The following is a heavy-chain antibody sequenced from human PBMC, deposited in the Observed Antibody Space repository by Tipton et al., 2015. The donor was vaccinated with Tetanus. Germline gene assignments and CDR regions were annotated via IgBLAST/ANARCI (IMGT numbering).Heavy chain of an antibody. CDR1: RGPISSYY. CDR3: ARANNDFPKKGPFDY. Sequence: GLVKPSETLSLTCTVSRGPISSYYWSWIRQPAGKGLEWIGHISNGNADYAPSLKGRVTISVDTSKNQFSLNLNSVTAADTAVYYCARANNDFPKKGPFDYWGQGTLVIVSS. D-gene: IGHD3-3*01. V-gene: IGHV4-4*07. J-gene: IGHJ4*02. CDR2: ISNGNA.